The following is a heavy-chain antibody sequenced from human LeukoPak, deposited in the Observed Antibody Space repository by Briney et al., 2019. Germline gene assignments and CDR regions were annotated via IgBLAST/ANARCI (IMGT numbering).Heavy chain of an antibody. CDR2: IYYSGST. V-gene: IGHV4-59*01. CDR1: GDSISSYY. D-gene: IGHD3-10*01. Sequence: SETLSLTCTVSGDSISSYYWSWIRQPPGKGLEWIGYIYYSGSTNYNPSLKSRVTISVDTSKNQFSLKLSPVTAADTAVYYCARGHYYGSGSYSKFDYWGQGTLVTVSS. J-gene: IGHJ4*02. CDR3: ARGHYYGSGSYSKFDY.